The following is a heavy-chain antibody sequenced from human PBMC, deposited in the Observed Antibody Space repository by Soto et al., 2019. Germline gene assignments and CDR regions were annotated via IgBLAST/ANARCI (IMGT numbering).Heavy chain of an antibody. CDR1: GFTFSSNW. J-gene: IGHJ4*02. V-gene: IGHV3-74*01. CDR2: INSDGSIT. CDR3: ARGSSSWYVSFDY. D-gene: IGHD6-13*01. Sequence: GGSLRLSCAASGFTFSSNWMHWVRQAPGKGLVWVSRINSDGSITSYADSVKGQLTISRDNAKNTLYLQMNSLRAEDTAVYYCARGSSSWYVSFDYWGQGTLVTVSS.